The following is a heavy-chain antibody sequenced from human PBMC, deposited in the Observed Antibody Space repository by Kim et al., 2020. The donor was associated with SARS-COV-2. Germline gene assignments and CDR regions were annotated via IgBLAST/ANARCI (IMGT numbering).Heavy chain of an antibody. V-gene: IGHV5-51*01. J-gene: IGHJ4*02. CDR3: ARKSIEYSSGWYGQGVFDF. D-gene: IGHD6-19*01. CDR2: IYPGDSDT. CDR1: GYSFTSYW. Sequence: GESLKISCKGSGYSFTSYWIGWVRQMPGKGLEWMGIIYPGDSDTRYSPSFQGQVTISADKSISTAYLQWSSLKASDTAMYYCARKSIEYSSGWYGQGVFDFWRRGTLVTFSS.